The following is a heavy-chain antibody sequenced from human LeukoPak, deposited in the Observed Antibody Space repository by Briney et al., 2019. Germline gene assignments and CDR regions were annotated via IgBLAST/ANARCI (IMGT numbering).Heavy chain of an antibody. V-gene: IGHV4-61*01. Sequence: SETLSLTCTVSGGSISSSSYYWSWIRQPPGKGLEWIGYIYYSGSTNYNPSLKSRVTISVDTSKNQFSLKLSSVTAADTAVYYCARVRSQDRAAAAGTVRYYYYMDVWGKGTTVTVSS. D-gene: IGHD6-13*01. CDR2: IYYSGST. J-gene: IGHJ6*03. CDR1: GGSISSSSYY. CDR3: ARVRSQDRAAAAGTVRYYYYMDV.